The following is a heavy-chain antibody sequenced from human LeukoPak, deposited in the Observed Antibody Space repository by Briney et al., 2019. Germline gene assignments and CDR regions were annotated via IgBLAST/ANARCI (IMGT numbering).Heavy chain of an antibody. CDR2: IRYDGNNK. CDR3: AKDRGWELKLFDY. J-gene: IGHJ4*02. CDR1: GFNFSSYG. Sequence: GGSLRLSCTASGFNFSSYGMHWVRQAPGKGLEWVAFIRYDGNNKYYADSVKGRFTISRDNSKNTLYVQMNSLRAEDTAVYYCAKDRGWELKLFDYWGQGTLVTVSS. V-gene: IGHV3-30*02. D-gene: IGHD1-26*01.